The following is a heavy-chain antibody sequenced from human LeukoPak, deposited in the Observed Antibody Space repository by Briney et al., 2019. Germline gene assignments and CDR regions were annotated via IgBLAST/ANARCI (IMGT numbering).Heavy chain of an antibody. CDR1: GGSISSSSFY. J-gene: IGHJ4*02. D-gene: IGHD5-12*01. CDR3: VRYASGSPGAFDY. Sequence: PSETMSLTCTVSGGSISSSSFYWGWIRQPPGKGLEWIGIIYYIGTTYYNPSLESRVTISVDTPKNQFSLKLSSVTAADTAVYYCVRYASGSPGAFDYWGQGVLVTVSS. CDR2: IYYIGTT. V-gene: IGHV4-39*07.